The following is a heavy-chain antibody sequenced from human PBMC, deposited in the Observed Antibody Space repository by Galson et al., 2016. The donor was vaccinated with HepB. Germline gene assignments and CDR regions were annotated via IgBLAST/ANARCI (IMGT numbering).Heavy chain of an antibody. J-gene: IGHJ4*02. CDR2: ISDSSSYI. CDR1: GFTFSSYS. D-gene: IGHD3-10*01. V-gene: IGHV3-21*01. CDR3: ARTFYYGSGSYIGGH. Sequence: SLRLSCAASGFTFSSYSMNWVRQAPGKGLEWVSSISDSSSYIYYADSVEGRFTISRDNAKKSVDLQMNSLRAEDTAVYYCARTFYYGSGSYIGGHWGQGTLVTVSS.